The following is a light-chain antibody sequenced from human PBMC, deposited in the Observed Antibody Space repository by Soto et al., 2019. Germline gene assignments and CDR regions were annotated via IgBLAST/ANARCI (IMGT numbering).Light chain of an antibody. CDR2: GAS. J-gene: IGKJ2*01. CDR1: QSVSSSY. CDR3: QQYGSSPLVT. V-gene: IGKV3-20*01. Sequence: EIVLTQSPGTLSLSPGERATLSCRASQSVSSSYLAWYQQKPGQAPRLLIYGASSRATVIPDRFSGSGYGTDFTLTISRLEPEDFAVYYCQQYGSSPLVTFGQGTKLEIK.